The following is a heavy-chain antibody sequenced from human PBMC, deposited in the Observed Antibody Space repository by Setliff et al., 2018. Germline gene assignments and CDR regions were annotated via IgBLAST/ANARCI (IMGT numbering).Heavy chain of an antibody. CDR3: AREQWLDPPGYYYMDV. J-gene: IGHJ6*03. D-gene: IGHD6-19*01. Sequence: SETLSLTCTVSGGSICSYYWSWIRQPAGKGLEWIGHIYIGGSANYNPSLKSRVTMSIDTSKNQYSLKLNSVTAADMAVYYCAREQWLDPPGYYYMDVWAKGTTVTVSS. CDR2: IYIGGSA. V-gene: IGHV4-4*07. CDR1: GGSICSYY.